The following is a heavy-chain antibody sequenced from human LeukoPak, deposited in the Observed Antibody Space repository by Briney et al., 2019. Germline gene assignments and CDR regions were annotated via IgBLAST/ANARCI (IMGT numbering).Heavy chain of an antibody. J-gene: IGHJ4*02. CDR3: GKDLTGGWSLDY. CDR1: GFTFSRSG. D-gene: IGHD6-19*01. Sequence: GGSLRLSCGASGFTFSRSGMHWVRQAPGKGLEWAAFISDDGRRKYYADSVKGRFTISRDDSKNTVYLQMNSLRSEDTAMYYCGKDLTGGWSLDYWGQGTLVTVSS. CDR2: ISDDGRRK. V-gene: IGHV3-30*18.